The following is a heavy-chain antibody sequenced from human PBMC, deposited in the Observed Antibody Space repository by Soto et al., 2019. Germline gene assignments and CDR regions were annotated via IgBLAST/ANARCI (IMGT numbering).Heavy chain of an antibody. CDR3: ASLIEYSSSSYYFDH. V-gene: IGHV4-39*01. J-gene: IGHJ4*02. CDR1: GGSITSYSYY. Sequence: SETLSLTCTVSGGSITSYSYYWGWIRQPPGKGLEWIGSIYYSGRTYYNPSLKSRLTISVDTSKNQFSLRLSSVTAADTGVYYCASLIEYSSSSYYFDHWGQGTLVTVSS. D-gene: IGHD6-6*01. CDR2: IYYSGRT.